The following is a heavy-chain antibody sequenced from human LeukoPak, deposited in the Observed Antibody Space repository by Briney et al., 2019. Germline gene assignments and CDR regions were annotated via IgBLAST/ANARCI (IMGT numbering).Heavy chain of an antibody. J-gene: IGHJ6*02. D-gene: IGHD3-10*01. V-gene: IGHV4-59*08. CDR1: GGSISSYY. CDR3: ARLAYYYGSGSYYYYGMDV. Sequence: PSETLSLTCTVSGGSISSYYWSWIRQPPGKGLEWIGNIYYSGSTNYNASLKSRVTISVDTSKNQFSLKLSSVTAADTAVYYCARLAYYYGSGSYYYYGMDVWGQGTTVTVSS. CDR2: IYYSGST.